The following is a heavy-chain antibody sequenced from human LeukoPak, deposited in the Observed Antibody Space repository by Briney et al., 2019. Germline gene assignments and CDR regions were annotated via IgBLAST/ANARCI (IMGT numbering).Heavy chain of an antibody. CDR1: GFMFSDHY. CDR2: IRKKVNSYST. D-gene: IGHD1-1*01. J-gene: IGHJ4*02. V-gene: IGHV3-72*01. Sequence: GGSLRLSCAASGFMFSDHYMDWVRQAPGKGLEWVGRIRKKVNSYSTEYAASVSGRFTISRDDSQNSLYLQMNSLKTEDTAVYYCASTSQANWNCAGYWGQGTQVTVSS. CDR3: ASTSQANWNCAGY.